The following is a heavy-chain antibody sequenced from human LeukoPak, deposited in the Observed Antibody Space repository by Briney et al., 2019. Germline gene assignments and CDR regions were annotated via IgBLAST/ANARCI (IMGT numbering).Heavy chain of an antibody. D-gene: IGHD3-22*01. V-gene: IGHV4-59*01. CDR3: ARGKTYYDISKDAFDI. Sequence: SETLSLTCTVSSGSISSYYWSWIRQPPGKGLEWIGYIYYSGSTNYNPSLKSRVTISVDTSRNQFSLKLSSVTAADTAVYYCARGKTYYDISKDAFDIWGQGTMVTVSS. CDR1: SGSISSYY. J-gene: IGHJ3*02. CDR2: IYYSGST.